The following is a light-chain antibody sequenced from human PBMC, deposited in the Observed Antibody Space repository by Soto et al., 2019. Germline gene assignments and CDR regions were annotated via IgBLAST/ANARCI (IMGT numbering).Light chain of an antibody. J-gene: IGLJ3*02. CDR3: SSYTRSSTRV. CDR1: SSDVGGYNY. V-gene: IGLV2-14*01. CDR2: DVS. Sequence: QSVLTQPASVSGSPGHSITISCTGTSSDVGGYNYVSWYQQHPDKAPKLMIYDVSSRPSGVSNRFSGSKSGNTASLTISGLQAEDEGDYYCSSYTRSSTRVFGAGTKVTVL.